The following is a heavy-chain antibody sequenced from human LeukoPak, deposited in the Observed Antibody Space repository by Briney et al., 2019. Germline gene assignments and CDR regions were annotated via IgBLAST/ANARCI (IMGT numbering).Heavy chain of an antibody. V-gene: IGHV3-23*01. D-gene: IGHD6-19*01. J-gene: IGHJ4*02. CDR3: AKDPSRYSSGWYYFDY. CDR2: ISASGGST. Sequence: QPGGSLRLSCAASGFTFRSHDMSWVRQAPGKGLEWVSGISASGGSTFYADSVKGRFTISRDNSKNTLYLQMNSLRAEDTAVYYCAKDPSRYSSGWYYFDYWGQGTLVTVSS. CDR1: GFTFRSHD.